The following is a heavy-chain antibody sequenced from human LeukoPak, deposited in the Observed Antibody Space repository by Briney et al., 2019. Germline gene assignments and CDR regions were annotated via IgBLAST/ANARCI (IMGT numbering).Heavy chain of an antibody. CDR3: ARDFHYYGSGLDY. J-gene: IGHJ4*02. Sequence: PGGSLRLSCAASGFTFSSYAMHWVRQAPGKGLEWVAVISYDGSNKYYADSVKGRFTISRDNSKNTLYLQMNSLRAEDTAMYYCARDFHYYGSGLDYWGQGTLVTVSS. D-gene: IGHD3-10*01. CDR1: GFTFSSYA. V-gene: IGHV3-30*04. CDR2: ISYDGSNK.